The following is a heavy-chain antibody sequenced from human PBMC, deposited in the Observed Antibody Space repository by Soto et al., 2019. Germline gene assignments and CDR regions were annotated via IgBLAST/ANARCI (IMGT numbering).Heavy chain of an antibody. V-gene: IGHV3-9*01. CDR2: ISWNSGSI. Sequence: GGSLRLSCAASGFTFDDYAMHWVRQAPGKGLEWVSGISWNSGSIGYADSVKGRFTISRDNAKNSLYLQMNSLRAEDTALYYCASNYYDSSGLGAFDIWGQGTMVTVSS. CDR1: GFTFDDYA. D-gene: IGHD3-22*01. J-gene: IGHJ3*02. CDR3: ASNYYDSSGLGAFDI.